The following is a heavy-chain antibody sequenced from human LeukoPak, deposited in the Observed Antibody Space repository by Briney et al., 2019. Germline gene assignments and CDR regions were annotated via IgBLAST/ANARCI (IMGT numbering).Heavy chain of an antibody. Sequence: SETLSLTCAVDGYSISSGYYWGWIRQSPGKGLEWIGNIYYSGSTYYNPSLKSRVAISIDTPKNQFALKLSSVPAADTAVYYCARLHYDFWSGPRYYMDVWGKGTTVTVSS. D-gene: IGHD3-3*01. V-gene: IGHV4-38-2*01. CDR2: IYYSGST. CDR1: GYSISSGYY. CDR3: ARLHYDFWSGPRYYMDV. J-gene: IGHJ6*03.